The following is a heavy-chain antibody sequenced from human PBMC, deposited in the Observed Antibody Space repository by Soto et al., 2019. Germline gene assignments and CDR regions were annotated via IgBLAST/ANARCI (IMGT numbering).Heavy chain of an antibody. V-gene: IGHV3-23*01. D-gene: IGHD6-13*01. CDR3: ETDTSTWYGGLDYYAMDV. J-gene: IGHJ6*02. CDR2: ISSSGSST. CDR1: GFTFSSYA. Sequence: EVQLLESGGGLVQPGGSLRLSCAASGFTFSSYAMSWVRQAPGKGLEWVSAISSSGSSTYYADSVKGRFTISRDNSKNTLYLQMNSLRAEDTAVYYCETDTSTWYGGLDYYAMDVWGQGTTVTVS.